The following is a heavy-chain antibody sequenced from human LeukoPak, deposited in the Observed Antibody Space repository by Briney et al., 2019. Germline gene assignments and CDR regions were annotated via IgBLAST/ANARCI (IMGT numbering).Heavy chain of an antibody. CDR1: GFTFDDYA. CDR2: ITWNSDNI. V-gene: IGHV3-9*01. D-gene: IGHD6-19*01. CDR3: AKSSARYSSGQFHFDS. Sequence: PGGSLRLSCAASGFTFDDYAMHWVRQTPGKGLEWVSGITWNSDNIDYADSVKGRFTISRDNAKNSLYLQMNSLRAEDTALYYCAKSSARYSSGQFHFDSWGQGTLVTVSS. J-gene: IGHJ4*02.